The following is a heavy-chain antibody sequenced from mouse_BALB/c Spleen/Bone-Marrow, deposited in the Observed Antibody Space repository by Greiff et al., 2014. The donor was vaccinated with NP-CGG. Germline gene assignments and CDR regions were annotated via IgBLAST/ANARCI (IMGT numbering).Heavy chain of an antibody. J-gene: IGHJ1*01. V-gene: IGHV1-7*01. CDR1: GYSFTTYW. Sequence: VQLQQSGAELAKPGASVKMYCKASGYSFTTYWMHWVNQRPGQGLEWIGYINTFNGYTEYNRKLKDKATLTADKSSSTAYMQLSSLTSEDSTVYYCARGLRASYFDVWGAGTTVSVSS. D-gene: IGHD2-4*01. CDR3: ARGLRASYFDV. CDR2: INTFNGYT.